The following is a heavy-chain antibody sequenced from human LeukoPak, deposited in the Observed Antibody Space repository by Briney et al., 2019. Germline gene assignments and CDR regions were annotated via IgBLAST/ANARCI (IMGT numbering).Heavy chain of an antibody. CDR3: ARGKVVAGTPGQNSWDN. D-gene: IGHD6-19*01. Sequence: SETLSLTCTVSGGSISTYYWNWIRQPAGKGLEWIGRIYTSGSTNYNPSLKSRVTMSVDTSKNQFSLKLSSVTAADTAVYYCARGKVVAGTPGQNSWDNWGQGILVTVSS. V-gene: IGHV4-4*07. CDR2: IYTSGST. CDR1: GGSISTYY. J-gene: IGHJ4*02.